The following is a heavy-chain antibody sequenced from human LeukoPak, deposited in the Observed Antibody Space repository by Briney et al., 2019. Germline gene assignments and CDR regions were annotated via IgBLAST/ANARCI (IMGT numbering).Heavy chain of an antibody. CDR1: GYTFTSYG. CDR2: ISAYNGNT. Sequence: ASVKVSCKASGYTFTSYGISWVRQAPGQGLEWMGWISAYNGNTNYAQKLQGRVTMTRNTSISTAYMELSSLRSEDTAVYYCARVGGTVTSTDAFDIWGQGTMVTVSS. CDR3: ARVGGTVTSTDAFDI. D-gene: IGHD4-17*01. J-gene: IGHJ3*02. V-gene: IGHV1-18*01.